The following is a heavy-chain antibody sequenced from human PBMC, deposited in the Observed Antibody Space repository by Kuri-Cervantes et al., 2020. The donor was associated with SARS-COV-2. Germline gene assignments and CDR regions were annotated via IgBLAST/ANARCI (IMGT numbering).Heavy chain of an antibody. CDR3: ARDVGYGGSSELDITYFDF. D-gene: IGHD4-23*01. CDR2: ITPFFGTP. J-gene: IGHJ4*02. Sequence: SVKVSCKASRDTFTTFGFSWVRQAPGQGLEWMGGITPFFGTPSYAQRFQGRVTITADEPTRTVYMEMSSLTLEDTAVYFCARDVGYGGSSELDITYFDFWGQGTLVTVSS. V-gene: IGHV1-69*13. CDR1: RDTFTTFG.